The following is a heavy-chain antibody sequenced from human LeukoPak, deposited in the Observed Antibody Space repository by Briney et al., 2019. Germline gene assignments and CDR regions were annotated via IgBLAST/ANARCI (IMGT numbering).Heavy chain of an antibody. CDR3: ARVKSRWLQFLELNYFDY. V-gene: IGHV4-59*01. CDR2: IYYSGST. CDR1: GVSISSYY. Sequence: SETLSLTCTVSGVSISSYYWSWIRQPPGKGLEWIGYIYYSGSTNYNPSLKSRVTISVDTSKNQFSLKLSSVTAADTAVYYCARVKSRWLQFLELNYFDYWGQGTLVTVSS. J-gene: IGHJ4*02. D-gene: IGHD5-24*01.